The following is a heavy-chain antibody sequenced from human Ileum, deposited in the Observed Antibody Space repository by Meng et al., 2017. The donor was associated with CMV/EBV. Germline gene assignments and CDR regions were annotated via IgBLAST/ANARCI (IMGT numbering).Heavy chain of an antibody. CDR2: TYYRSKWYY. J-gene: IGHJ4*02. CDR1: GDSVCSNRAS. V-gene: IGHV6-1*01. CDR3: ANGNYFFDY. Sequence: CAISGDSVCSNRASWSWLRQSPSRGLEWLVRTYYRSKWYYDYAVSVKSRITIDPDTSKNQFALHLNSVTPDDTAVYYCANGNYFFDYWGQGTLVTVSS. D-gene: IGHD1-1*01.